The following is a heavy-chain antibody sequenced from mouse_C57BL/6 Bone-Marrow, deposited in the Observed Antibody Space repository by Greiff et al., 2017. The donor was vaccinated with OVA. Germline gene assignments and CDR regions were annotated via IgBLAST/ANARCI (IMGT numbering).Heavy chain of an antibody. Sequence: EVKLVESGGDLVKPGGSLKLSCAASGFTFSSYGMSWVRQTPDKRLEWVATISSGGSYTYYPDSVKGRFTISRDNAKNTLYLQMSSLKSEDTAMYYCARRTTVVPWYFDVWGTGTTVTVSS. D-gene: IGHD1-1*01. CDR3: ARRTTVVPWYFDV. V-gene: IGHV5-6*02. CDR2: ISSGGSYT. J-gene: IGHJ1*03. CDR1: GFTFSSYG.